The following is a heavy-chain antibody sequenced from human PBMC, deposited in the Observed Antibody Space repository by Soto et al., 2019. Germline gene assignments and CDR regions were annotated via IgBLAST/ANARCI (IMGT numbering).Heavy chain of an antibody. CDR2: ISGSGGST. V-gene: IGHV3-23*01. CDR1: GFTFSSYA. Sequence: GGSLRLSCAASGFTFSSYAMSWVRQAPGKGLEWVSAISGSGGSTYYADSVKGRSTISRDNSKNTLYLQMNSLRAEDTAVYYCAKDQTYYDILTGYYPGYGMDVWGQGTTVTV. D-gene: IGHD3-9*01. CDR3: AKDQTYYDILTGYYPGYGMDV. J-gene: IGHJ6*02.